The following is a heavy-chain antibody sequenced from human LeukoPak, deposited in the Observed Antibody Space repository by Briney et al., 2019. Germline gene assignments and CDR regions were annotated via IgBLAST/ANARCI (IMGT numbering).Heavy chain of an antibody. D-gene: IGHD6-19*01. V-gene: IGHV4-39*01. J-gene: IGHJ3*02. CDR1: GGSISSSSYY. Sequence: SETPSLTCTVSGGSISSSSYYWGWLRQPPGKGLEWIGSIYYSGSTNYNPSLKSRVTISVDTSKNQFSLKLSSVTAADTAVYYCARHVGSGWYRGAFDIWGQGTMVTVSS. CDR3: ARHVGSGWYRGAFDI. CDR2: IYYSGST.